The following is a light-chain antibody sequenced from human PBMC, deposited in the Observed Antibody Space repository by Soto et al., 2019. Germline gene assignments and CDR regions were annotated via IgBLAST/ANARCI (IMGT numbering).Light chain of an antibody. V-gene: IGLV2-8*01. CDR2: EVS. CDR1: SSDVGCYNY. CDR3: SSYAGSLYL. Sequence: QSALTQPPSASGSPGQSVTISCTGTSSDVGCYNYVSWYQQHPGKAPKLMIYEVSKRPSGVPDRFSGSKSGNTASLTVSGLQAEDEADYYCSSYAGSLYLFGTGTKLTVL. J-gene: IGLJ1*01.